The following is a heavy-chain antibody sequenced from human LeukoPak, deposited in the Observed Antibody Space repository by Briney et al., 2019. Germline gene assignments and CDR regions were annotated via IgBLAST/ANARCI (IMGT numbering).Heavy chain of an antibody. CDR3: ADYSISTGGLGY. CDR1: GFTFSNYW. Sequence: GGSLRLSCAASGFTFSNYWMNWVRQAPGKGLEWVANINQDGSEKNYVDSVKGRFTISRDNTKNSLSLQMNSLRAEDTAVYYCADYSISTGGLGYWGQGTLVTVSS. CDR2: INQDGSEK. J-gene: IGHJ4*02. D-gene: IGHD5/OR15-5a*01. V-gene: IGHV3-7*01.